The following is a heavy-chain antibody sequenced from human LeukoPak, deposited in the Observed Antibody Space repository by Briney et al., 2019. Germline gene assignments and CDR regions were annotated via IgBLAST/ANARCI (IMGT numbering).Heavy chain of an antibody. CDR1: GFTFDDYA. CDR2: ISWNSGSI. Sequence: GGSLRLSCAASGFTFDDYAMHWVRHAPGKGLEWVSGISWNSGSIGYADSVKGRLTISRDNAKNSLYLQMNSLRAEDTALYYCAKVVWGSLYAFDIWGQGTMVTVSS. J-gene: IGHJ3*02. V-gene: IGHV3-9*01. D-gene: IGHD3-16*02. CDR3: AKVVWGSLYAFDI.